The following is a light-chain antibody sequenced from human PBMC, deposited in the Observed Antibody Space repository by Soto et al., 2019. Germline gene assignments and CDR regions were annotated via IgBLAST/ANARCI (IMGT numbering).Light chain of an antibody. CDR2: DVT. V-gene: IGLV2-14*01. J-gene: IGLJ2*01. CDR1: SSDVGRFNY. Sequence: QSALTQPASVSGSPGQSITISCTGTSSDVGRFNYVSWYQQHPGNPPKLIIFDVTRRPSGVSNRFSGSKSGNAASLTISGLQAADEANYYCSSFVGTSILVVFGGGTKLTVL. CDR3: SSFVGTSILVV.